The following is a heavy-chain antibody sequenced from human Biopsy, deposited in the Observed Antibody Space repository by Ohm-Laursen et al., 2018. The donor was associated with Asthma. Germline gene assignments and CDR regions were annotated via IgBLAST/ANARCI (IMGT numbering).Heavy chain of an antibody. V-gene: IGHV3-7*01. Sequence: SLRLSCSAPGFTFGDYWMSWVRQVPGKGLEWVANIKHGGSEKNHVDPLKGRFTISRDNAKNSLYLQMNSLRAEDTAVYYCARTFHFWSPYHAEHYQLWGQGTLVTVSS. D-gene: IGHD3-3*02. CDR2: IKHGGSEK. CDR3: ARTFHFWSPYHAEHYQL. CDR1: GFTFGDYW. J-gene: IGHJ1*01.